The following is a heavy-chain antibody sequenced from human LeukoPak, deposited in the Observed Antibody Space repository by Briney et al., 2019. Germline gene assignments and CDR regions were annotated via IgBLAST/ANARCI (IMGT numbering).Heavy chain of an antibody. V-gene: IGHV1-69*13. CDR1: GGTFSSYA. J-gene: IGHJ6*03. CDR2: ISAYNGNT. Sequence: SVKVSCKASGGTFSSYAISWVRQAPGQGLEWMGWISAYNGNTDYAQKLQGRVTITADESTSTAYMELSSLRSEDTAVYYCARDRVVVPAASPRDYYYYYYMDVWGKGTTVTVSS. CDR3: ARDRVVVPAASPRDYYYYYYMDV. D-gene: IGHD2-2*01.